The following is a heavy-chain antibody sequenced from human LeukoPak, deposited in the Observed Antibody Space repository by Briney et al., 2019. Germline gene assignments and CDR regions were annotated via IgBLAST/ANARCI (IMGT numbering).Heavy chain of an antibody. CDR1: GFIFSNYG. J-gene: IGHJ4*02. D-gene: IGHD4-23*01. CDR3: ARRSAVDVGDY. CDR2: ISFSSTHI. V-gene: IGHV3-21*06. Sequence: GGSLRLSCAASGFIFSNYGMSWVRQAPGKGLEWVSSISFSSTHIYYADSIQGRFTISRDNAENSLYLQMNSLRAEDTAVYYCARRSAVDVGDYWGQGTLVTVSS.